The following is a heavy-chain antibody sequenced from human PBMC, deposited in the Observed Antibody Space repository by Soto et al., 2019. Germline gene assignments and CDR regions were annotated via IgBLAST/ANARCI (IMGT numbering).Heavy chain of an antibody. Sequence: PSETLSLTCTVSGGSISSYYWSWIRQPPGKGLEWIGYIYYSGSTNYNPSLKSRVTISVDTSKNQFSLKLSSVTAADTAVYYCARGAAAGISPFDYWGQGTLVTVSS. CDR3: ARGAAAGISPFDY. CDR2: IYYSGST. V-gene: IGHV4-59*01. D-gene: IGHD6-13*01. J-gene: IGHJ4*02. CDR1: GGSISSYY.